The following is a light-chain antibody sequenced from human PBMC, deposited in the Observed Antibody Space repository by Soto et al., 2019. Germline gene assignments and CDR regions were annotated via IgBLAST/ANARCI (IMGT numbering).Light chain of an antibody. CDR1: ERIYSAY. CDR3: QQSSSSPIT. V-gene: IGKV3-20*01. Sequence: EVVLTQSPGTLSLSRGERATLSCRASERIYSAYLGWYQQKPGQPPRLLMYAASSRASGIPDRFSGSGSGTDFTLTISRLEPEDFAVYYCQQSSSSPITFGQGTRLEI. CDR2: AAS. J-gene: IGKJ5*01.